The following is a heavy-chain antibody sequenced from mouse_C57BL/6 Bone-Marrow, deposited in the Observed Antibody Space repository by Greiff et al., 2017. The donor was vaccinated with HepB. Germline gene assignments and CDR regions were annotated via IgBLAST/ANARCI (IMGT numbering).Heavy chain of an antibody. Sequence: VQLQQSGPVLVKPGASVKMSCKASGYTFTDYYMNWVKQSHGNSLEWIGVINPYNGGTSYNQKFKGKATLTVDKSSSTAYMELNSLTSEDSAVYYWANLDLRGYFDVWGTGTTVTVSS. D-gene: IGHD1-1*01. V-gene: IGHV1-19*01. CDR1: GYTFTDYY. CDR3: ANLDLRGYFDV. J-gene: IGHJ1*03. CDR2: INPYNGGT.